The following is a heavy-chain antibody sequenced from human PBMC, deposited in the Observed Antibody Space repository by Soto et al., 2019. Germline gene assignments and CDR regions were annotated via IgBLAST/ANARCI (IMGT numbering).Heavy chain of an antibody. D-gene: IGHD3-10*01. CDR3: AGWVRGAYYYYGMDV. CDR2: IYYSGST. CDR1: GGSIGSGDYY. Sequence: SETLSVTCPVSGGSIGSGDYYWSWIRQPPGKGLEWIGYIYYSGSTYYNPSLKSRVTISVDTSKNQFSLKLSSVAAADTAVYYCAGWVRGAYYYYGMDVWGQGTTVTVSS. V-gene: IGHV4-30-4*01. J-gene: IGHJ6*01.